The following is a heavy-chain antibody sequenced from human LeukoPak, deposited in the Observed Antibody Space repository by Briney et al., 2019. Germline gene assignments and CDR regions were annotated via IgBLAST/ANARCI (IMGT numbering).Heavy chain of an antibody. CDR2: ISSSSSYI. V-gene: IGHV3-21*01. J-gene: IGHJ4*02. CDR1: GFTFSSYS. CDR3: ARDFTTLNQNDY. Sequence: GGSLRLSCAASGFTFSSYSMNWVRQAPGKGLEWVSSISSSSSYIYYADSVKGRFTISRDNAKNSLYLQMNSLRAEDTAVYYCARDFTTLNQNDYWGQGTLVTVSS. D-gene: IGHD3-22*01.